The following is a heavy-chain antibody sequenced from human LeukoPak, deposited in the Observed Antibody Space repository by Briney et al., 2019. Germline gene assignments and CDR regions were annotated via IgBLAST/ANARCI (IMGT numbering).Heavy chain of an antibody. V-gene: IGHV1-58*02. CDR3: AADLNYYDSSGSGDY. Sequence: SVKVSCKASGFTFTSSAMQWVRQARGQRLEWIGWIVVGSGNTNYAQKSQERVTITRDMSTSTAYMELTSLRSEDTAVYYCAADLNYYDSSGSGDYWGQGTLVTVSS. CDR1: GFTFTSSA. J-gene: IGHJ4*02. CDR2: IVVGSGNT. D-gene: IGHD3-22*01.